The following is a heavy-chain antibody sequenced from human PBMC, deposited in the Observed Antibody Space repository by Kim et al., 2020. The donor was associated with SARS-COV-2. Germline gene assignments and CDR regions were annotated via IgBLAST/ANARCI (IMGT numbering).Heavy chain of an antibody. D-gene: IGHD6-19*01. J-gene: IGHJ6*02. V-gene: IGHV3-30*18. CDR2: ISYDGSNK. CDR3: AKNSGWYYYYYGMDV. CDR1: GFTFSSYG. Sequence: GGSLRLSCAASGFTFSSYGMHWVCQAPGKGLEWVAVISYDGSNKYYADSVKGRFTISRDNSKNTLYLQMNSLRAEDTAVYYCAKNSGWYYYYYGMDVWGQGTTVTVSS.